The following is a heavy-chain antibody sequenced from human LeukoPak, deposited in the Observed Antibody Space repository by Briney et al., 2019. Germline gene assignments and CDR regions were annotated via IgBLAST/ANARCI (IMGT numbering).Heavy chain of an antibody. V-gene: IGHV1-2*02. Sequence: ASVKVSCKASGYTFTGYYIHWVRQAPGQGLEWMGWINPNSGGTNYAQKFQGRVTMTRDTSISTAYTELSRLRSDDTAVYYCARVDGDYVWGSYRTFDYWGQGTLVTVSS. D-gene: IGHD3-16*02. CDR3: ARVDGDYVWGSYRTFDY. J-gene: IGHJ4*02. CDR1: GYTFTGYY. CDR2: INPNSGGT.